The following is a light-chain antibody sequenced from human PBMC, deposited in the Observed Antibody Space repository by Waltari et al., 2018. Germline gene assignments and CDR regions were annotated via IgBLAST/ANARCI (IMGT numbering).Light chain of an antibody. CDR2: HVI. J-gene: IGLJ1*01. CDR3: CSYSGSGSFPYV. CDR1: STNIGFYDL. Sequence: QSALTQPASVSGSPGQSITFSCTGSSTNIGFYDLVSWYHQHPGKPPKLIILHVIKRPSGVSDRFAGSKSGNTASLTISGLQTEDDADYYCCSYSGSGSFPYVFGPGTRVAVL. V-gene: IGLV2-23*02.